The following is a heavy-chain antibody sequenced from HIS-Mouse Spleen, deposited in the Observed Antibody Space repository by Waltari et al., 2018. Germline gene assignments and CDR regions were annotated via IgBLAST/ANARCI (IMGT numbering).Heavy chain of an antibody. CDR3: AKGGLMVYAIGDY. V-gene: IGHV3-33*06. D-gene: IGHD2-8*01. CDR1: GFTFSSYG. J-gene: IGHJ4*02. CDR2: IWYDGSNK. Sequence: QVQLVESGGGVVQPGRSLRLSCAASGFTFSSYGMHWVRQAPGKGVEWGAVIWYDGSNKYYADSVKGRFTISRDNSKNTLYLQRNSLRAEDTAVYYCAKGGLMVYAIGDYWGQGTLVTVSS.